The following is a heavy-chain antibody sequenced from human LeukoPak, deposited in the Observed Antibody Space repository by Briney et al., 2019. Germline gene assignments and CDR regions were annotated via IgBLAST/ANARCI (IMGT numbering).Heavy chain of an antibody. J-gene: IGHJ4*02. Sequence: ASVKVSCKASGGTFSSYAISWVRQAPGQGLEWMGGIIPIFGTANYAQKFQGRVTITADESTSTAYMELSSLRSEDTAVYYCAREYLYCTNGVCWPLSTPDYYFDYWGQGTLVTVSS. CDR1: GGTFSSYA. CDR3: AREYLYCTNGVCWPLSTPDYYFDY. CDR2: IIPIFGTA. V-gene: IGHV1-69*13. D-gene: IGHD2-8*01.